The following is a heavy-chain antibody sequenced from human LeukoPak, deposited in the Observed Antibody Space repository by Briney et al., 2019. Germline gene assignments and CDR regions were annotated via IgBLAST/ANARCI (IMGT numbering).Heavy chain of an antibody. D-gene: IGHD2-15*01. J-gene: IGHJ4*02. V-gene: IGHV4-39*01. Sequence: SETLSLTCTVSGGSISTSNYYWGWIRQPPGKGLEWIGTIYYSGSTYYSPSLKSRVIISVDTSKNQFSLKLSSVTAADTAVYYCARKYCSGGSCFDYWGQGTLVTVSS. CDR2: IYYSGST. CDR3: ARKYCSGGSCFDY. CDR1: GGSISTSNYY.